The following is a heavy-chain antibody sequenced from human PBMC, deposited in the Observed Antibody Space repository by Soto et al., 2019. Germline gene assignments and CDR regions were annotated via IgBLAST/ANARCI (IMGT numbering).Heavy chain of an antibody. V-gene: IGHV4-39*01. Sequence: PSETLSLTCTVSGGSISSSSYYWGWVRQPPGKGLEWIGSIYYSGSTYYNPSLKSRVTISVDTSKNQFSLKLSSVTAADTAVYYCARHPHTYCSGGSCYYFDYWGQGTLVTVLL. J-gene: IGHJ4*02. D-gene: IGHD2-15*01. CDR1: GGSISSSSYY. CDR2: IYYSGST. CDR3: ARHPHTYCSGGSCYYFDY.